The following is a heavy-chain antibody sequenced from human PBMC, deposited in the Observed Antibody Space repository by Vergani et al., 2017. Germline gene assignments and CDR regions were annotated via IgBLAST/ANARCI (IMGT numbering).Heavy chain of an antibody. V-gene: IGHV3-11*06. J-gene: IGHJ4*02. D-gene: IGHD1-26*01. CDR2: ISSSSSYT. Sequence: QVQLVESGGGLVKPGGSLRLSCAASGFTFSDYYMSWIRHAPGKGLEWDSYISSSSSYTNYADSVKGGYTISRDNAKNSLYLQMNGLRAEDTAVYYCARGGQWESSLFDYWGQGTLVTVSS. CDR1: GFTFSDYY. CDR3: ARGGQWESSLFDY.